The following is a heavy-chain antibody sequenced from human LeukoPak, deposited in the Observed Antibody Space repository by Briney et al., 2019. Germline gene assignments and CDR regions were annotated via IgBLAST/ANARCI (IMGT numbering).Heavy chain of an antibody. J-gene: IGHJ6*02. CDR3: ARSIVGATLGVYYYYYGMDV. Sequence: SETLSLTCAVYGGSFSGYYWSWICQPPGKGLEWIGEINHSGSTNYNPSLKSRVTISVDTSKNQFSLKLSSVTAADTAVYYCARSIVGATLGVYYYYYGMDVWGQGTTVTVSS. CDR2: INHSGST. CDR1: GGSFSGYY. V-gene: IGHV4-34*01. D-gene: IGHD1-26*01.